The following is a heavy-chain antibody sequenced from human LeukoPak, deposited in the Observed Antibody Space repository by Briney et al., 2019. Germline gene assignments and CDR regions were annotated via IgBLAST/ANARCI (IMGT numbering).Heavy chain of an antibody. J-gene: IGHJ4*02. Sequence: PGGSLRLSCAASGFTFSSYAMSWVRQAPGKGLEWVSAISGSGGSTYYAGSVKGRFTISRDNSKNTLYLQMNSLRAEDTAVYYCAKDGLIFGVVTIGYWGQGTLVTVSS. CDR2: ISGSGGST. V-gene: IGHV3-23*01. CDR3: AKDGLIFGVVTIGY. D-gene: IGHD3-3*01. CDR1: GFTFSSYA.